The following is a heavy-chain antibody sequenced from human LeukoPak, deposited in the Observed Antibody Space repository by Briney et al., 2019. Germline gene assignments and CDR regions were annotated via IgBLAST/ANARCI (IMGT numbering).Heavy chain of an antibody. Sequence: SETLSLTCTVSGGSITGYYWDWIRQPPGKGLEWIGYIYYSGSTNYNPSLKSRVTISVDTSENQFSLKLNSVTAADTAVYYCARQGGVATTFDYWGQGTLVTVSS. V-gene: IGHV4-59*08. J-gene: IGHJ4*02. CDR3: ARQGGVATTFDY. CDR2: IYYSGST. D-gene: IGHD5-12*01. CDR1: GGSITGYY.